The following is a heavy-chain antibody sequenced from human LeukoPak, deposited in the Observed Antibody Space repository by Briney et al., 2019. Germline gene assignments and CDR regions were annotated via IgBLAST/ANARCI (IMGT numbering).Heavy chain of an antibody. CDR2: IDHSGST. V-gene: IGHV4-34*01. J-gene: IGHJ4*02. CDR1: GGSFSGSY. D-gene: IGHD6-13*01. Sequence: SETLSLTCAVYGGSFSGSYWNWIRQPPGKGLEWIGEIDHSGSTNYNPSLKSRVTISVDTSKNQFSLKLSSVTAADTAVYYCASSYSSTWTLYYFDYWGQGTLVTVSS. CDR3: ASSYSSTWTLYYFDY.